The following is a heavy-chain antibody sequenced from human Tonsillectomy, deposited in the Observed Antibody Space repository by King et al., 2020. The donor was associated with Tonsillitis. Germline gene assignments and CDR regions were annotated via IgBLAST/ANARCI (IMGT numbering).Heavy chain of an antibody. CDR1: GFTFSSYS. CDR2: ISYDGRNK. J-gene: IGHJ3*02. CDR3: ARSMTRDAFDI. Sequence: VQLVESGGGVVQPGRSLRLSCAASGFTFSSYSIHWVRQAPGKGLEWVAVISYDGRNKYYADSVKGRFTISRDNSKNTLSLQMNSLRAEDTAVYYCARSMTRDAFDIWGQGTMVTVSS. D-gene: IGHD2-21*02. V-gene: IGHV3-30*04.